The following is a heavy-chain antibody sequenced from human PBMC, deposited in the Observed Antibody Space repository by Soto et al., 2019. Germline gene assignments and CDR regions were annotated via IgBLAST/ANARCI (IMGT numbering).Heavy chain of an antibody. Sequence: QVQLQQWGAGLLKPSETLSLTCALYGGSFSGYYWSWIRQPPGKGLEWIGDINHSGSTNYNPSLKSRVTMSVDTSKNQFSLKMRSVTAADTALYYCARGSRFDPWGQGTLVTVSS. CDR1: GGSFSGYY. V-gene: IGHV4-34*01. J-gene: IGHJ5*02. CDR3: ARGSRFDP. CDR2: INHSGST.